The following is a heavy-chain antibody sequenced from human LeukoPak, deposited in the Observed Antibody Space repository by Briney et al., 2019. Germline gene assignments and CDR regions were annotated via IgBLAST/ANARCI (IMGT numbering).Heavy chain of an antibody. CDR2: LYYNGNT. V-gene: IGHV4-39*07. J-gene: IGHJ4*02. CDR1: GGSITSTTYY. Sequence: SETLSLTCTVSGGSITSTTYYWAWIRQPPGKGLEWIGILYYNGNTFYNPSLKSRVTISVDTSKNQFSLKLSSVTAADTAVYYCAREGGLLWTDYYFDCWGQGTLVTVSS. CDR3: AREGGLLWTDYYFDC. D-gene: IGHD3-10*01.